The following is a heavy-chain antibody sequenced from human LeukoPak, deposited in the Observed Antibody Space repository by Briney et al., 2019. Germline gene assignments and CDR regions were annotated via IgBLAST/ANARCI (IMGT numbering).Heavy chain of an antibody. V-gene: IGHV3-23*01. CDR3: AKSGLSRFDY. CDR1: SFTFSDYY. J-gene: IGHJ4*02. Sequence: PGGSLRLSCAASSFTFSDYYMSWVRQSPGKGLEWVSAFSGSGGSTYYADSVKGRFTISRDNSKNTLYLQMNSLRAEDTAVYYCAKSGLSRFDYWGQGTLVTVSS. D-gene: IGHD4/OR15-4a*01. CDR2: FSGSGGST.